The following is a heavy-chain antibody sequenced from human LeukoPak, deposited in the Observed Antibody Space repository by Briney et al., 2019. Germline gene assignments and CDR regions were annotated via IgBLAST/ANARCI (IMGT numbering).Heavy chain of an antibody. D-gene: IGHD2-15*01. J-gene: IGHJ6*02. CDR3: AKDIGCSGGSCYGPYYYYGMDV. V-gene: IGHV3-9*01. CDR2: ISWNSGSI. CDR1: GFTFDDYA. Sequence: GRSLRLSCAASGFTFDDYAMHWVRQAPGKGLEWVSGISWNSGSIGYADSVKGRFTISRDNAKISLYLQMNSLRAEDTGLYYCAKDIGCSGGSCYGPYYYYGMDVWGQGTTVTVSS.